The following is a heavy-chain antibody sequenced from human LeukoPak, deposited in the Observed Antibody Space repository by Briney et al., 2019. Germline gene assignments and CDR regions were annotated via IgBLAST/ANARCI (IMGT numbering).Heavy chain of an antibody. J-gene: IGHJ4*02. CDR3: ARAREAQDY. CDR1: GGTFSSYA. Sequence: ASVKVSCKASGGTFSSYAISWVRQAPGQGLEWMGGIIPIFGTANYAQKFQGRVTMTRNTSISTAYMELSSLRSEDTAVYYCARAREAQDYWGQGTLVTVSS. V-gene: IGHV1-69*05. CDR2: IIPIFGTA.